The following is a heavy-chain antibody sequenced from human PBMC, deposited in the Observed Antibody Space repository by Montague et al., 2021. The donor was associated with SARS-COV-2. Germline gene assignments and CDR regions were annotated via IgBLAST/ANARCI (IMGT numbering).Heavy chain of an antibody. D-gene: IGHD6-19*01. V-gene: IGHV3-30*09. CDR2: ISYDGSNK. CDR1: GFTFNNYA. CDR3: ARASLIKARIAVAGTTVY. J-gene: IGHJ4*02. Sequence: SLRLSCAASGFTFNNYAMHWVRQAPGKGLEWVALISYDGSNKYYADSVKGRFAISRDNSKNTLYLQMNSLRAEDTAVYYCARASLIKARIAVAGTTVYWGQGTLVTISS.